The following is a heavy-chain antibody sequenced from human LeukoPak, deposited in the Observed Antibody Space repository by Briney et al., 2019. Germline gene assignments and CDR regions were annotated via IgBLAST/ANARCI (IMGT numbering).Heavy chain of an antibody. Sequence: GGSLRLSCAASGFTFSSYAMHWVRQAPGKGLEWVSVIYSGGSTYYADSVKGRFTISRDNSKNTLYLQMNSLRAEDTAVYYCARGEDYGDYFDYWGQGTLVTVSS. CDR2: IYSGGST. V-gene: IGHV3-53*01. CDR3: ARGEDYGDYFDY. CDR1: GFTFSSYA. J-gene: IGHJ4*02. D-gene: IGHD4-17*01.